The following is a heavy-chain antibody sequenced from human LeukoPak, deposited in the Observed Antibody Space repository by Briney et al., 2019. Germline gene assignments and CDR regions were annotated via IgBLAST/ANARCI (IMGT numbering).Heavy chain of an antibody. J-gene: IGHJ6*03. CDR3: ARSIAAAGHYYYMDV. Sequence: GGSLRLSCAASGFTFDDYGMSWVRQAPGKGLEWVSSISSSSSYIYYADSVKGRFTISRDNAKNSLYLQMNSLRAEDTAVYYCARSIAAAGHYYYMDVWGKGTTVTISS. CDR2: ISSSSSYI. CDR1: GFTFDDYG. V-gene: IGHV3-21*01. D-gene: IGHD6-13*01.